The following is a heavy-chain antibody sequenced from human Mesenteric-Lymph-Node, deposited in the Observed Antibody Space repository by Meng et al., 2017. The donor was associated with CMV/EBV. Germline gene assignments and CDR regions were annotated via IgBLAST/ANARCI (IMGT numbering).Heavy chain of an antibody. CDR3: ARDHDLDWDY. CDR2: IGTAGDT. D-gene: IGHD3-9*01. Sequence: GESLKISCAASGFTFSSHDMNWVRQVTGKGLEWVSAIGTAGDTYYSDSVKGRFTISRENAKNSLYLQINSLRAEDTAVYYCARDHDLDWDYWGQGTLVTVSS. J-gene: IGHJ4*02. CDR1: GFTFSSHD. V-gene: IGHV3-13*01.